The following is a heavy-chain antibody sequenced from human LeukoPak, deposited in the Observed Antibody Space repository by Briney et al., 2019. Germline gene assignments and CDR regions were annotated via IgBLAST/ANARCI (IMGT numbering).Heavy chain of an antibody. V-gene: IGHV3-30*01. CDR1: GFTFSTYA. Sequence: GSLSLSFAASGFTFSTYAMHWVRPAPGKGLEWVAIMSFDGTDKYYADSVKGRFTISRDNSKNTLFLLLNSLRSDHTAVYFCAREVSGAFDTWGQGTMVTVSS. CDR3: AREVSGAFDT. J-gene: IGHJ3*02. CDR2: MSFDGTDK.